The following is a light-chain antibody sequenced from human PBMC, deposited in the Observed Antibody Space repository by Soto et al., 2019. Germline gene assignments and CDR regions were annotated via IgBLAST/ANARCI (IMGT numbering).Light chain of an antibody. J-gene: IGLJ1*01. Sequence: QSVLTQPPSASGTPGQRVTISCSGSSSNVGGNPVNWYQHVQTTAPKLLIYTNTQRPSGVPDRFSGSKSGTSASLAISGLQSEDEADYYCASWDDSLNGHVFGTGTKVTVL. CDR1: SSNVGGNP. V-gene: IGLV1-44*01. CDR3: ASWDDSLNGHV. CDR2: TNT.